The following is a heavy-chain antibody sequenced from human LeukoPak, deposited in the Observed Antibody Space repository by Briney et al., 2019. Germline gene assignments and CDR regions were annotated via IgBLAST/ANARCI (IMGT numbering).Heavy chain of an antibody. D-gene: IGHD3-22*01. V-gene: IGHV4-31*03. Sequence: SETLSLTCTVSGGSISSGGYYWSWIRQHPGKGLEWIGYIYHSGSTYYNPSLKSRVTISVDTSKNQFSLKLSSVTAADTAVYYCARDSEDYYDSWGQGTLVTVSS. CDR2: IYHSGST. J-gene: IGHJ4*02. CDR1: GGSISSGGYY. CDR3: ARDSEDYYDS.